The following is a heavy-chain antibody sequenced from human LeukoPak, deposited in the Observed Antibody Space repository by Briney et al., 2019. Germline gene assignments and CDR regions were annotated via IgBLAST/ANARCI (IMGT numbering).Heavy chain of an antibody. CDR2: MYHSGST. D-gene: IGHD3-9*01. V-gene: IGHV4-38-2*02. J-gene: IGHJ6*03. Sequence: PSETLSLTCSVSGYSISSAYYWGWIRQPPGKGLEWIGTMYHSGSTNYNPSLKSRVTISVDTSKNQFSLKLSSVTAADTAVYYCARGRTYYDILTGYLRRGYYMDVWGKGTTVTVSS. CDR1: GYSISSAYY. CDR3: ARGRTYYDILTGYLRRGYYMDV.